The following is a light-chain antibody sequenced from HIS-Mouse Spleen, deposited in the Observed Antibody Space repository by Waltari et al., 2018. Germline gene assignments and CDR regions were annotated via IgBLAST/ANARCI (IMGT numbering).Light chain of an antibody. CDR3: QSYDSSLSGSE. CDR1: SSNIGAGYD. V-gene: IGLV1-40*01. CDR2: GTS. Sequence: QSVLTQPPSVSGAPGQRVTISCTGSSSNIGAGYDVHWYQQLPGTAPKLLIFGTSDRPSGVPDRFSGSQSGTSASLAITGLQAEDEADYYCQSYDSSLSGSEFGGGTKLTVL. J-gene: IGLJ2*01.